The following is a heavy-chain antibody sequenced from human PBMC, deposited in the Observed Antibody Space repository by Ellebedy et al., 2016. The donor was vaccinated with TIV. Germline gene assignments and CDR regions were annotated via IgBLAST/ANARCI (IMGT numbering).Heavy chain of an antibody. D-gene: IGHD3-16*02. V-gene: IGHV3-21*04. CDR2: ISSSSSYI. CDR1: GFTVSSNY. J-gene: IGHJ4*02. Sequence: GESLKISCAASGFTVSSNYMSWVRQAPGKGLEWVSSISSSSSYIYYADSVKGRFTISRDNAKNSLYLQMNSLRAEDTAVYYCAKDPEEWLSLIDYWGQGTLFTVSS. CDR3: AKDPEEWLSLIDY.